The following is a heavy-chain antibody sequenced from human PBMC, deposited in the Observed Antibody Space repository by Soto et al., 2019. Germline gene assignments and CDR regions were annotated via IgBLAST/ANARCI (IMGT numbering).Heavy chain of an antibody. V-gene: IGHV3-23*01. J-gene: IGHJ6*02. CDR3: ARDRVRGYDFWSGYPSSYYYYGMDV. CDR2: ISDGVDRA. Sequence: GGSLRLSCAASGFNFATYSMSWVRQAPGKGLEWVAGISDGVDRAYYGDSVKGRFTISRDTSKNTLYLQMNSLRAEDTAVYYCARDRVRGYDFWSGYPSSYYYYGMDVWGQGTTVTVSS. D-gene: IGHD3-3*01. CDR1: GFNFATYS.